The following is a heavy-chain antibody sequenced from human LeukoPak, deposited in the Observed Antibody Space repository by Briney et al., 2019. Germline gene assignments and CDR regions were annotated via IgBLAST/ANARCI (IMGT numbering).Heavy chain of an antibody. V-gene: IGHV3-30*18. D-gene: IGHD2-15*01. Sequence: GRSLRLSCAASGFTFSSYGMHWVRQAPGKGLEWVAVISYDGSNKYYADSVKGRFTISRDNSKNTLYLQMNSLRAEDTAVYYCAKRGGYCSGGSCYTFDYWGQGTLVTVSS. CDR2: ISYDGSNK. CDR1: GFTFSSYG. CDR3: AKRGGYCSGGSCYTFDY. J-gene: IGHJ4*02.